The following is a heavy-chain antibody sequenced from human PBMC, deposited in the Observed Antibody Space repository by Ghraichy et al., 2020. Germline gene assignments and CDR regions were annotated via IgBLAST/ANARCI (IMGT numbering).Heavy chain of an antibody. V-gene: IGHV4-31*03. D-gene: IGHD6-6*01. CDR3: ARGLPARPGAGGAFDI. CDR1: GDAVTSGGYF. CDR2: VFSSGRT. J-gene: IGHJ3*02. Sequence: SETLSLTCTVSGDAVTSGGYFWTWIRQNPATGLEFLGYVFSSGRTYYSPSLKSRITMSVDTSKNQFSLNLRSVTAADTAVYFLARGLPARPGAGGAFDIWGQGSRITVSS.